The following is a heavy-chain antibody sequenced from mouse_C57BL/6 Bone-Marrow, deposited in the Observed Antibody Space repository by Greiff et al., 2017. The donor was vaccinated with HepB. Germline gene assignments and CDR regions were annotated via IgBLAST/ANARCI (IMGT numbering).Heavy chain of an antibody. D-gene: IGHD1-1*01. J-gene: IGHJ1*03. CDR2: IYPRSGNT. CDR1: GYTFTSYG. CDR3: ARSGATGSSWYFDV. V-gene: IGHV1-81*01. Sequence: VQLQQSGPELVKPGASVKLSCKASGYTFTSYGISWVKQRTGQGLEWIGEIYPRSGNTYYNEKFKGKATLTADKSSSTAYMELRSLTSEDSAVYFCARSGATGSSWYFDVWGTGTTVTVSS.